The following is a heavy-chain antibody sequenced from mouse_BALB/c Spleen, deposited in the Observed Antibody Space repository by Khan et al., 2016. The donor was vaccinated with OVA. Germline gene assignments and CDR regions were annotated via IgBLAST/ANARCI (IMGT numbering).Heavy chain of an antibody. J-gene: IGHJ3*01. Sequence: EVELVESGGGLVKPGGSLKLSCAASGFTFSTYAMSWVRQTPEKRLEWVATINSDGDYTYYPDSVTGRFTISRDNATNTLYLQMRSLRSEDTAMYYWARSPYGNFAYWGQGTRVTVSA. CDR3: ARSPYGNFAY. CDR1: GFTFSTYA. D-gene: IGHD2-1*01. CDR2: INSDGDYT. V-gene: IGHV5-9-3*01.